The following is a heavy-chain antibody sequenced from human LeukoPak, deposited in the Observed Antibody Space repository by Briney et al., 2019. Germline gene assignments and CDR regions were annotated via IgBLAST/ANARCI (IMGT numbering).Heavy chain of an antibody. CDR2: IYSGGST. V-gene: IGHV3-53*04. Sequence: TGGSLRLSCAASGFTVSSNHMSWVRQAPGKGLEWVSVIYSGGSTYYADSVKGRFTISRHNSKNTLYLQMNSLRAEDTAVYYCAREGYYDSSGYYDYWGQGTLVTVSS. CDR1: GFTVSSNH. CDR3: AREGYYDSSGYYDY. D-gene: IGHD3-22*01. J-gene: IGHJ4*02.